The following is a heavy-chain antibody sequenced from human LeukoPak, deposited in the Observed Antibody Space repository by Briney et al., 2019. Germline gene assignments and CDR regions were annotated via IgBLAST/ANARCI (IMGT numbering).Heavy chain of an antibody. D-gene: IGHD3-22*01. CDR2: INPNSGDT. Sequence: GASVKVSCKASGYSFTGYYMHWVRQAPGQGLEWMGWINPNSGDTNFAQKFQGRVTMTRDTSISTAYMELSRLRSDDTAVYYCAREGYYYDSSGVFDIWGQGTMVTVSS. CDR3: AREGYYYDSSGVFDI. V-gene: IGHV1-2*02. J-gene: IGHJ3*02. CDR1: GYSFTGYY.